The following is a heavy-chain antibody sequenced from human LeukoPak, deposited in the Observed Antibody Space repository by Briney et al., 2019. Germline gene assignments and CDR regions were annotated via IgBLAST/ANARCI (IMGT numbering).Heavy chain of an antibody. Sequence: GGSLRLSCAASGFTASSNYTSWVRQAPGKGLEWVSVIYSGGSIYYSDSVKGRFTISRDNSKNMLYLQMSSLRPEDTAVYYCARGSAYSHWGQGTLVTVSS. CDR3: ARGSAYSH. J-gene: IGHJ4*02. CDR2: IYSGGSI. D-gene: IGHD3-22*01. CDR1: GFTASSNY. V-gene: IGHV3-66*02.